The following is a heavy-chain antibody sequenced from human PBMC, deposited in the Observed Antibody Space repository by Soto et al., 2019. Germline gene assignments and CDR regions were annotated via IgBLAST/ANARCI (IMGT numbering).Heavy chain of an antibody. J-gene: IGHJ5*02. CDR2: TNTSVGST. V-gene: IGHV1-46*01. D-gene: IGHD3-16*02. Sequence: RASAQISSNAPADTFTSYYIHWVLQAPGHGLQWMRITNTSVGSTRFAQTFQGRITITTDTSTSTVYMELRSLRSEDTAVYYCARSSGGVFGIIIGGSNWLAPWGQGSLVTVSS. CDR1: ADTFTSYY. CDR3: ARSSGGVFGIIIGGSNWLAP.